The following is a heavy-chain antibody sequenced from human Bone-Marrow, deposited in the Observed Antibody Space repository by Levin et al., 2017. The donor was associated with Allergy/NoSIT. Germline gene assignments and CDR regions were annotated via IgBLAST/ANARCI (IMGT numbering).Heavy chain of an antibody. CDR2: LDGSSAKT. CDR1: GFIFADYA. CDR3: ARAETTVMLDYSYFDV. D-gene: IGHD4-17*01. Sequence: GGSLRLSCRISGFIFADYAMNWVRQAPGRGLEWVSCLDGSSAKTHYADSVKGRFTISREYSKNTLFLQMNSLRAEDTARYYCARAETTVMLDYSYFDVWGEGTAVTVSS. J-gene: IGHJ6*04. V-gene: IGHV3-23*01.